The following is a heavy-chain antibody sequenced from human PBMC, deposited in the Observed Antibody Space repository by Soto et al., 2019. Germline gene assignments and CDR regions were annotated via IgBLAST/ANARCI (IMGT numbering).Heavy chain of an antibody. Sequence: VGSLRLSCAASGLTFSSYSMNWVRQAPGKGLEWVSYISSSSSTIYYAGYVKGRFTISRDNAKNSLYLQMNSLRADDTAVYYCASRSSGWYFDYWGQGTLVTVSS. D-gene: IGHD6-19*01. CDR3: ASRSSGWYFDY. CDR1: GLTFSSYS. J-gene: IGHJ4*02. V-gene: IGHV3-48*01. CDR2: ISSSSSTI.